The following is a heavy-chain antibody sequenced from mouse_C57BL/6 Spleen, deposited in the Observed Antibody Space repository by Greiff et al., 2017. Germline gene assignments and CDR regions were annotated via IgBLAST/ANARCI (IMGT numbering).Heavy chain of an antibody. J-gene: IGHJ3*01. CDR3: ARYYAWFAY. CDR2: IYPRSGNT. V-gene: IGHV1-81*01. Sequence: QVQLKQSGAELARPGASVKLSCKASGYTFTSYGISWVKQRTGQGLEWIGEIYPRSGNTYYNEKFKGKATLTADKSSCTAYMELRSLTSEDSAVYFCARYYAWFAYWGQGTLVTVSA. D-gene: IGHD1-1*01. CDR1: GYTFTSYG.